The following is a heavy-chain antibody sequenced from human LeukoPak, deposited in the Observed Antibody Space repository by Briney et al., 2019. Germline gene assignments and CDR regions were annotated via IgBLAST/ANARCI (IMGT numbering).Heavy chain of an antibody. CDR3: ARRHSSSWYFDY. CDR1: GFSISSYY. D-gene: IGHD6-13*01. J-gene: IGHJ4*02. Sequence: PSETLSLTCTISGFSISSYYWSWLRQSAGNGLEWIGRIYTSGSITYNPSLKSRVTLSLDTSKNQFSLKLSSVTAADTAVYYCARRHSSSWYFDYWGQGTLVTVSS. CDR2: IYTSGSI. V-gene: IGHV4-4*07.